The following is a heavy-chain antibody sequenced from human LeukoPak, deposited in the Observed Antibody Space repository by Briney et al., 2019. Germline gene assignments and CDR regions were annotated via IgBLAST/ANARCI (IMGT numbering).Heavy chain of an antibody. V-gene: IGHV4-34*01. D-gene: IGHD5-18*01. CDR2: INHSGST. Sequence: SETLSLTCTVSGGSISSYYWSWIRQPPGKGLEWIGEINHSGSTNYNPSLKSRVTISVDTSKNQFSLKLSSVTAADTAVYYCARTTEGGYTYNYFYYYYMDVWGKGTTVTISS. CDR1: GGSISSYY. CDR3: ARTTEGGYTYNYFYYYYMDV. J-gene: IGHJ6*03.